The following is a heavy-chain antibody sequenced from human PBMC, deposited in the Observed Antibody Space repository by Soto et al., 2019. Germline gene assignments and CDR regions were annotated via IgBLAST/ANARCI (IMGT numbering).Heavy chain of an antibody. CDR3: ARGGYYDSSGSRNYYYYGMNV. CDR1: GYTLTSYG. Sequence: ASVKVSCKASGYTLTSYGISWVRQAPGQRLEWLGWISAYDGNTNYAQILQGRVSMTTDTSTSTAYMELRSLRSYDTAVYYCARGGYYDSSGSRNYYYYGMNVWGQGTTVTVSS. CDR2: ISAYDGNT. D-gene: IGHD3-22*01. J-gene: IGHJ6*02. V-gene: IGHV1-18*01.